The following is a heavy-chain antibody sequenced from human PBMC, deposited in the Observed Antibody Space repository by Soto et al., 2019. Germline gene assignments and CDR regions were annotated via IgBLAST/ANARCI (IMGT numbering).Heavy chain of an antibody. V-gene: IGHV3-9*01. CDR1: GFTFDDYA. CDR2: ISWNSGSI. Sequence: GGSLRLSCAASGFTFDDYAMHWVRQAPGKGLEWVSGISWNSGSIGYADSVKGRFTISRDNAKNSLYLQMNSLRAEDTALYYCAKDSTADSSPFDYWGQGTLVTVSS. D-gene: IGHD6-19*01. J-gene: IGHJ4*02. CDR3: AKDSTADSSPFDY.